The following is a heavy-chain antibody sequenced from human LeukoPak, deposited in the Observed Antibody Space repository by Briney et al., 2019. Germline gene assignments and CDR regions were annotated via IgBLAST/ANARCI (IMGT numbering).Heavy chain of an antibody. V-gene: IGHV3-23*01. CDR1: GFTFSSLA. CDR3: AKDARRSSGWYFFDH. J-gene: IGHJ4*02. D-gene: IGHD6-19*01. CDR2: ISDSGGTT. Sequence: GGSLRLSCAGSGFTFSSLAMGWVRQAQGKGLEWVSVISDSGGTTYYADSVKGRFTISRDNSRNTLYLQMNSLRVEDTAVYYCAKDARRSSGWYFFDHWGQGTLVTVSS.